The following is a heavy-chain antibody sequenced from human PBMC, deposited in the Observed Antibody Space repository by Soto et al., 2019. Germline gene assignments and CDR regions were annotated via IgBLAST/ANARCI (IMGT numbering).Heavy chain of an antibody. CDR3: ASLWELLRVFDY. CDR1: GGSVSISSDY. Sequence: SETQPLTCAFSGGSVSISSDYWGWIRQPPGKGLEWIGSIYYSGSTYYNPSLKSRVTISVDTSKNQFSLKLSSVTAADTAVYYCASLWELLRVFDYWGQGTLVTVSS. CDR2: IYYSGST. J-gene: IGHJ4*02. D-gene: IGHD1-26*01. V-gene: IGHV4-39*01.